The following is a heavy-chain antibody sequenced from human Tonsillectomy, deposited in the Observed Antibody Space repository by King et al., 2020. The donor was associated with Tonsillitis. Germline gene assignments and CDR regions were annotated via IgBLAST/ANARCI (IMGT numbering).Heavy chain of an antibody. J-gene: IGHJ4*02. D-gene: IGHD3-3*01. CDR2: INPSGGST. CDR1: GYTFTSYY. V-gene: IGHV1-46*01. CDR3: ARDLSGQGESFPYDFDY. Sequence: VQLVESGAEVKKPGASVKVSCKASGYTFTSYYMHWVRQAPGQGLEWMGIINPSGGSTSYAQKFQGRVTMTRDTSTSTVYMELSSLRSEDTAVYYCARDLSGQGESFPYDFDYWGQGTLVPVSS.